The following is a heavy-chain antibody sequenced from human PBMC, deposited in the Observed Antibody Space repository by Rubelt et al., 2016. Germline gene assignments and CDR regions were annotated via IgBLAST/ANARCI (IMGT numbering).Heavy chain of an antibody. CDR3: AREVTAVAASEFDY. CDR2: ISSSSSYI. D-gene: IGHD6-19*01. V-gene: IGHV3-21*01. CDR1: GFTFSSYS. Sequence: EVQLVESGGGLVQPGGSLRLSCAASGFTFSSYSMNWVRQAPGKGLEWVSSISSSSSYIYYADSVKGRLTISRDNAKNSLYLQMNSLRAEDTAVYYCAREVTAVAASEFDYWGQGTLVTVSS. J-gene: IGHJ4*02.